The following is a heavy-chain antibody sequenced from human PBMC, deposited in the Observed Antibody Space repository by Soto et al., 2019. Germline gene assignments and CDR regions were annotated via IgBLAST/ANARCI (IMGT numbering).Heavy chain of an antibody. D-gene: IGHD2-15*01. CDR1: GFTFSSYW. J-gene: IGHJ6*03. CDR2: INSDGSST. V-gene: IGHV3-74*01. CDR3: ARDGLHCSGGRCYGVPMDV. Sequence: GGSLRLSCAASGFTFSSYWMHWVRQAPGKGLVWVSRINSDGSSTSYADSVKGRFTISRDNAKNTLYLQMNSLRAEDTAVYYCARDGLHCSGGRCYGVPMDVWGKGTTVTVSS.